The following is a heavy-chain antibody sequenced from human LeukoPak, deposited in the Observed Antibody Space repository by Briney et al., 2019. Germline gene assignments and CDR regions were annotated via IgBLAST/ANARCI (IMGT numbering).Heavy chain of an antibody. CDR2: INPNSGGT. Sequence: ASVKVSCKVSGYTLTELSMHWVRQAPGKGLEWMGWINPNSGGTNYAQKFQGRVTMTRDTSISTAYMELSRLRSDDTAVYYCARGRGSGSHYYYYYMDVWGKGTTVTVSS. D-gene: IGHD1-26*01. CDR1: GYTLTELS. V-gene: IGHV1-2*02. J-gene: IGHJ6*03. CDR3: ARGRGSGSHYYYYYMDV.